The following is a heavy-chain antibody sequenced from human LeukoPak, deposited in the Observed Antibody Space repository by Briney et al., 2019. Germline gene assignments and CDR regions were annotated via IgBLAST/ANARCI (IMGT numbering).Heavy chain of an antibody. CDR3: ARDNDSGDPPHFDY. V-gene: IGHV1-69*06. Sequence: SVTVSFKASVCTFSSYAISWVRQAPALGLEWMGGINPIFGTANYAQKFRGRVTITADKSTKTAYMELSSLRSEDTAVYYCARDNDSGDPPHFDYWGQGTLVTVSS. J-gene: IGHJ4*02. D-gene: IGHD3-10*01. CDR2: INPIFGTA. CDR1: VCTFSSYA.